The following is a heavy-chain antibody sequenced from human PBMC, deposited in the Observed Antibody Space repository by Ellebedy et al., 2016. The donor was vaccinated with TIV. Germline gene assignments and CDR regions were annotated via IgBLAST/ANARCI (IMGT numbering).Heavy chain of an antibody. CDR2: IQSRSEGGTA. V-gene: IGHV3-15*01. J-gene: IGHJ3*01. CDR1: GLIVTHAS. CDR3: NTGWAYDD. Sequence: GESLKISCEASGLIVTHASMTWVRQAPGKGLEWIGRIQSRSEGGTAAYAAPVQGRFIISRDESENKLFLQMFSLRTEDTGVYYCNTGWAYDDWGQGTRVTVSS.